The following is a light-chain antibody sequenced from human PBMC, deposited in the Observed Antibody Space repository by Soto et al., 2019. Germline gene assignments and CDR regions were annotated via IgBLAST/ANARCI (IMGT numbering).Light chain of an antibody. CDR2: DAS. CDR3: QQFS. Sequence: AIQLTQSPSSLSASVGDRVTITCRASQGISSALAWYQQKPGKAPKLLIYDASSLESGVPSRFSGSGSGTDFTLTISSLQPEDFATYYCQQFSFGGGTKVDIK. J-gene: IGKJ4*01. CDR1: QGISSA. V-gene: IGKV1-13*02.